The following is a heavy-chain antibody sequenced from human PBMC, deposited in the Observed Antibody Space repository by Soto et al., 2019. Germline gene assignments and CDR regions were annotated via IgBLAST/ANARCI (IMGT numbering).Heavy chain of an antibody. D-gene: IGHD2-2*01. CDR2: IYYSGST. V-gene: IGHV4-30-4*01. CDR3: ARGFELVPATLTWSAP. CDR1: GGSVRSGDYY. Sequence: SETLSLTCTVSGGSVRSGDYYWSWIRQPPGKGLELIGYIYYSGSTYYNPSLKSRVTMSVDTSKNQFSLKLTSVTAADTAVYYFARGFELVPATLTWSAPWGQGSLVPVSP. J-gene: IGHJ5*02.